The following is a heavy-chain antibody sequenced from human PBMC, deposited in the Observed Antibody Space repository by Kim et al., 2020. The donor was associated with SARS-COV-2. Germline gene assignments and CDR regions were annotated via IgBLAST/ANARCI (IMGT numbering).Heavy chain of an antibody. J-gene: IGHJ6*04. CDR1: GFTFSGYY. CDR2: ISSSSSTI. V-gene: IGHV3-11*01. D-gene: IGHD3-3*01. CDR3: ARDREWSSHMDV. Sequence: GGSLRLSCAASGFTFSGYYMSWIRQAPGKGLEWVSSISSSSSTIYYADSVKGRFTISRDNAKNSLYLQMNSLRAEDTAVYYCARDREWSSHMDVWGKGTTVTVSS.